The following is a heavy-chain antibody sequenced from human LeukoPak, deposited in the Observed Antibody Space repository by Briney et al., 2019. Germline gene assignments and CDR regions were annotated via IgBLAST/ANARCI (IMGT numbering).Heavy chain of an antibody. V-gene: IGHV3-23*01. J-gene: IGHJ3*02. D-gene: IGHD3-10*01. CDR2: ISGLGGST. Sequence: GGSLRLSCAASGFTFSSYAMSWVRQAPGKGLEWVSVISGLGGSTYHADSVKGRFAISRDNSKNTLWLQMNSLRAEDTAVYYCAKFGLAGSGRFHDAFDIWGQGTMVTVSS. CDR1: GFTFSSYA. CDR3: AKFGLAGSGRFHDAFDI.